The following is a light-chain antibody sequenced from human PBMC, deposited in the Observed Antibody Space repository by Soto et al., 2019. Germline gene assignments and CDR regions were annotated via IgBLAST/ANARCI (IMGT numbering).Light chain of an antibody. CDR2: LGS. V-gene: IGKV2-28*01. CDR3: MQALQTPS. Sequence: ESVMTQSLVSLSVTPGEPASISCRSSQSLLHSNGYNYLDWYLQKPGQSPQLLIYLGSFRAAGVPDRFSGSGSGTDFTLKISRVEAADVGVYYCMQALQTPSFGGGTKVEIK. J-gene: IGKJ4*01. CDR1: QSLLHSNGYNY.